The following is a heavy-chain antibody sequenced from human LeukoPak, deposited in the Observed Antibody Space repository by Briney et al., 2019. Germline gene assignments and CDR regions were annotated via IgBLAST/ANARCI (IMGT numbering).Heavy chain of an antibody. CDR1: GYTFTNYH. V-gene: IGHV1-46*01. CDR2: INPSGGST. CDR3: ARHLYYYDSSGYSS. D-gene: IGHD3-22*01. Sequence: GASVKVSCKASGYTFTNYHLHWVRQAPGQGLEWMGIINPSGGSTSYAQKFQGRVTITADESTSTAYMELSSLRSEDTAVYYCARHLYYYDSSGYSSWGQGTLVTVSS. J-gene: IGHJ4*02.